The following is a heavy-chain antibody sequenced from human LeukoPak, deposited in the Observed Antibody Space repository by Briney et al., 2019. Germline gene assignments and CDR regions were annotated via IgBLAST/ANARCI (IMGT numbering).Heavy chain of an antibody. D-gene: IGHD1-14*01. CDR3: AKGYIDY. CDR2: ISYDGSNK. Sequence: PRGSLRLSCAASGFTFSSYGMHWVRRAPGKGLEWVGVISYDGSNKYYADFVKGRSTTSRDTSTNTLYLQMDSLRAEDTAVSYCAKGYIDYWGQGTLVTVSS. V-gene: IGHV3-30*18. CDR1: GFTFSSYG. J-gene: IGHJ4*02.